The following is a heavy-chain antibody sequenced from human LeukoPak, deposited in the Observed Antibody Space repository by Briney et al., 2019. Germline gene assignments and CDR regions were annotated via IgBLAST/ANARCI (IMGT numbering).Heavy chain of an antibody. V-gene: IGHV3-23*01. CDR3: AKAHTNYYDSSGYYPGAEYYFDY. D-gene: IGHD3-22*01. J-gene: IGHJ4*02. Sequence: GGSLRLSCAASGFTFSSYAMSWVRQAPGKGLEWVSAISGSGGSTYYADSVKGRFTISRDNSKNTLYLQMNSLRAEDTAVYYCAKAHTNYYDSSGYYPGAEYYFDYWGQGTLVTVSS. CDR2: ISGSGGST. CDR1: GFTFSSYA.